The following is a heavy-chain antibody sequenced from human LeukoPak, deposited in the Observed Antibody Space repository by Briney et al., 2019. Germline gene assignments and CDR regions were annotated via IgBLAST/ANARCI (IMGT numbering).Heavy chain of an antibody. CDR3: ARGVGPYDFWMGAFDI. Sequence: SETLSLTCTVSGGSISSSSYYWGWIRQPQGKGLEWFGYIYYSGSTNYNPSLKSRVTISVDTSKNQFSLKLSSVTAADTAVYYCARGVGPYDFWMGAFDIWGQGTMVTVSS. J-gene: IGHJ3*02. V-gene: IGHV4-61*05. CDR2: IYYSGST. D-gene: IGHD3-3*01. CDR1: GGSISSSSYY.